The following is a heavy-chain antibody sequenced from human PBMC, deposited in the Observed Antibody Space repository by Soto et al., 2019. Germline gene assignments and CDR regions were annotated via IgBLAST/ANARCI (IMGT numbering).Heavy chain of an antibody. J-gene: IGHJ3*02. CDR3: AHTTDGYNALKAFDI. Sequence: EXGPTLVNTPQTLSQTCTFAVFSLITSGVGVGWIRQPPGKALDWLALIYWDDDKRYSPSLKSRLTITKDTSKNQVVLTMTNMDPVDTATYHCAHTTDGYNALKAFDIWGQGTMVTVSS. CDR1: VFSLITSGVG. CDR2: IYWDDDK. D-gene: IGHD5-12*01. V-gene: IGHV2-5*02.